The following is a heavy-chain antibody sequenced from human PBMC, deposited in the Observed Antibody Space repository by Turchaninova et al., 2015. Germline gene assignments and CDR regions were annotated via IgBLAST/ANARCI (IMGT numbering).Heavy chain of an antibody. CDR2: IDPRDSET. D-gene: IGHD6-19*01. V-gene: IGHV5-10-1*03. CDR1: GETFSRSW. Sequence: QLVQSGAEVKVPGGACWHSCKASGETFSRSWISWVRQLPGKGLEWMGKIDPRDSETKYSPSFQGHVSISADKSISTAYLQWRSLKASDTAIYYCAVTPNYYGSSGYFWSQGTPVTVSS. J-gene: IGHJ4*02. CDR3: AVTPNYYGSSGYF.